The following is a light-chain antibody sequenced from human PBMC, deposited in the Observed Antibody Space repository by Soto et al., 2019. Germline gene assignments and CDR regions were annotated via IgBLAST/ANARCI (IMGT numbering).Light chain of an antibody. J-gene: IGKJ3*01. CDR1: QKISSY. CDR3: QQLNSYPL. V-gene: IGKV1-9*01. Sequence: LTQSPGTLSLSPGERATLSCRASQKISSYLAWYQQKPGKAPKLLIYAASTLQSGVPSRFSGSGSGTEFTLTISSLQPEDFATYYCQQLNSYPLFGPGTKVDIK. CDR2: AAS.